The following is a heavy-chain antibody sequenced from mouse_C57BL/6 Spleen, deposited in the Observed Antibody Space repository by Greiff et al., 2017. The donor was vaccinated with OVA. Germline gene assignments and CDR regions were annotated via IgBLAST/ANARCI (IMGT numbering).Heavy chain of an antibody. CDR2: ISNGGGST. CDR1: GFTFSDYY. J-gene: IGHJ2*01. D-gene: IGHD1-1*01. CDR3: ARQDGGYFDY. Sequence: EVHLVESGGGLVQPGGSLKLSCAASGFTFSDYYMYWVRQTPEKRLEWVAYISNGGGSTYYPDTVKGRFTISRDNAKNTLYLQMSRLKSEDTAMYYCARQDGGYFDYWGQGTTLTVSS. V-gene: IGHV5-12*01.